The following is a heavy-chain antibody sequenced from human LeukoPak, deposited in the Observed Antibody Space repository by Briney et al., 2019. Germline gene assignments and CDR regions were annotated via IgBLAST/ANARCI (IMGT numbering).Heavy chain of an antibody. V-gene: IGHV1-18*01. Sequence: GASVKVSCKASGYTFTSYDINWVRQATGQGLEWMGWINAYSGYTNYAQKFQGRVTMTADTPTSTAYMELRGLTSDDTAVYYCAREWHYYMDVWGKGTTVTVSS. D-gene: IGHD5-24*01. CDR3: AREWHYYMDV. CDR2: INAYSGYT. CDR1: GYTFTSYD. J-gene: IGHJ6*03.